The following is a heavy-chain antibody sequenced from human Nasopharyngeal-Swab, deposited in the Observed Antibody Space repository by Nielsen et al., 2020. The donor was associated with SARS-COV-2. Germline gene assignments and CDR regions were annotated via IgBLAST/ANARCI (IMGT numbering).Heavy chain of an antibody. D-gene: IGHD3-3*01. CDR3: ARGGTYYDFWSGYYNYYYGMDV. V-gene: IGHV3-48*03. CDR2: ISSRGSTI. CDR1: GFTFSSYE. J-gene: IGHJ6*02. Sequence: GESLKISCAASGFTFSSYEMNWVRQAPGKGLEWVSYISSRGSTIYYEDSVKGRFTISRDNAKNSLYLQMNSLRAEDTAVYYLARGGTYYDFWSGYYNYYYGMDVWGQGTTVTVSS.